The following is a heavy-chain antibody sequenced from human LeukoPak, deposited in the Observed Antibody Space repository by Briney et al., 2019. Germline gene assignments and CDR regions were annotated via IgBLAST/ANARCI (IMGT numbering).Heavy chain of an antibody. V-gene: IGHV3-33*06. CDR3: AKDRGRYYDSSGFYWGYYFDS. J-gene: IGHJ4*02. D-gene: IGHD3-22*01. CDR2: IWYDGSNK. CDR1: GFTFKDYG. Sequence: GGSLRLSCAASGFTFKDYGMHWVRQAPGKGLEWVAVIWYDGSNKDYVESVKGRFTISRDNSRNTLYLQMSSLRAEDTAVYYCAKDRGRYYDSSGFYWGYYFDSWGQGILVTVST.